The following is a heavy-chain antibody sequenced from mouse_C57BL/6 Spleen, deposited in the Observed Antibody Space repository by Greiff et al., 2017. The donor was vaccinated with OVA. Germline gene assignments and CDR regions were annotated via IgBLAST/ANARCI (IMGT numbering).Heavy chain of an antibody. V-gene: IGHV1-7*01. CDR3: AISPITTVVATDAMDY. CDR2: INPSSGYT. Sequence: VQLQQSGAELAKPGASVKLSCKASGYTFNSYWMHWVKQRPGQGLEWIGYINPSSGYTKYNQKFKDKATLTADKSSSTAYMQLSSLTYEDSAVYYCAISPITTVVATDAMDYWGQGTSVTVSS. J-gene: IGHJ4*01. CDR1: GYTFNSYW. D-gene: IGHD1-1*01.